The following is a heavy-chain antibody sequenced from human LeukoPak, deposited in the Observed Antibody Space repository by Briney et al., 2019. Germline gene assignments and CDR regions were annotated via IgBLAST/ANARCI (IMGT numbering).Heavy chain of an antibody. Sequence: SETLSLTCTVSGGSISSSSYYWGWIRQPPGTGLEWIGSIYYSGSTYYNPSLKSRVTISVDTSKNQLSLKLSSVTAADTAVYYCARDTDYGGNSAYWGQGTLVTVSS. J-gene: IGHJ4*02. CDR2: IYYSGST. V-gene: IGHV4-39*07. CDR1: GGSISSSSYY. CDR3: ARDTDYGGNSAY. D-gene: IGHD4-23*01.